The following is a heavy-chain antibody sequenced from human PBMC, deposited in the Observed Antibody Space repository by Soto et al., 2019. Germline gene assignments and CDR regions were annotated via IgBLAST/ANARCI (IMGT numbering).Heavy chain of an antibody. Sequence: QVQLQQWGAGLLKPSETLSLTCAVYGGSFSGYYWSWIRQPPGKGLEWIGEINHSGSTNYNPSLRSRVPISVDTSKNQFSLRLSSVTAADTAVYYCAREAWLSWFDPWGQGTLVTVSS. J-gene: IGHJ5*02. D-gene: IGHD3-10*01. CDR1: GGSFSGYY. V-gene: IGHV4-34*01. CDR3: AREAWLSWFDP. CDR2: INHSGST.